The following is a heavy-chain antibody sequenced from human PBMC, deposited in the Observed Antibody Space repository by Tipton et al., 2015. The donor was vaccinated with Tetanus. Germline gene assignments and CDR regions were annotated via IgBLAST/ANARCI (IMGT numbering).Heavy chain of an antibody. J-gene: IGHJ4*02. Sequence: QLVQSGPEVKKPGASVKVSCKASGYTFTSYAMHWVRQAPGQRLEWMGWINAGNGNTKYSQKFQGRVTITRDTSASTAHMELSSLRSEDTAVYYCARVGATTGTFDYWGQGTLVTVSS. CDR1: GYTFTSYA. V-gene: IGHV1-3*01. CDR3: ARVGATTGTFDY. D-gene: IGHD1-26*01. CDR2: INAGNGNT.